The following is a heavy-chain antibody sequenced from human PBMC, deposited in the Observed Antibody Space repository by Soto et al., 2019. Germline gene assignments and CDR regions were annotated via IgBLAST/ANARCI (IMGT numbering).Heavy chain of an antibody. D-gene: IGHD2-8*01. CDR3: ARDGVYGSLSY. Sequence: EVQLVESGGGLVQPGGSLRLSCAASGFTFSSYDMHWVRQATGKGLEWVSAIGTAGDTYYPGSVKGRFTISRENAKNSLYLQMNSLRAGDTAVYNCARDGVYGSLSYWGQGTLVTVSS. J-gene: IGHJ4*02. CDR1: GFTFSSYD. CDR2: IGTAGDT. V-gene: IGHV3-13*01.